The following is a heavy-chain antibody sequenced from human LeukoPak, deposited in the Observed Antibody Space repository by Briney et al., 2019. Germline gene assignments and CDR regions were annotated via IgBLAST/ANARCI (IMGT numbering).Heavy chain of an antibody. V-gene: IGHV4-61*02. CDR1: GSSISSDIYY. Sequence: RASETLSLTCTVSGSSISSDIYYWSWIRQPAGKGLEWIGRIYVSGNTNYNLSLKSRVTISVDMSKNQFSLKLSSVTAADTAVYYCARRRIYYFDYWGQGTLVTVSS. CDR2: IYVSGNT. D-gene: IGHD2/OR15-2a*01. J-gene: IGHJ4*02. CDR3: ARRRIYYFDY.